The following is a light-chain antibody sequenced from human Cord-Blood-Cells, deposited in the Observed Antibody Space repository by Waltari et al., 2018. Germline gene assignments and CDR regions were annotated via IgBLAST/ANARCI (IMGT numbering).Light chain of an antibody. J-gene: IGKJ4*01. Sequence: DIVMTQSPDSLAVSLGERATINCKSSQSVLYRSNNKNYLAWYQQKPGQPPKLLIYWAATRESVVPDLFSGSGSGTDFTRTISSLQAEDVAVYYCQQDYSTPVTFGGGTKVEIK. CDR2: WAA. V-gene: IGKV4-1*01. CDR3: QQDYSTPVT. CDR1: QSVLYRSNNKNY.